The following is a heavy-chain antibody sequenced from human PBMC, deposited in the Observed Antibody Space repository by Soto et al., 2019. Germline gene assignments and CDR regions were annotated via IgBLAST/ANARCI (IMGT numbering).Heavy chain of an antibody. Sequence: ASVKVSCKASGYTFTSYGISWVRQAPGQGLEWMGWISAYNGNTNYAQKLQGRVTMTTDTSTSTAYMELRSLRSDDTAVYYCARDEGVVVVAAILYYYYGMDVWGQGTTVTVSS. V-gene: IGHV1-18*01. D-gene: IGHD2-15*01. CDR1: GYTFTSYG. J-gene: IGHJ6*02. CDR3: ARDEGVVVVAAILYYYYGMDV. CDR2: ISAYNGNT.